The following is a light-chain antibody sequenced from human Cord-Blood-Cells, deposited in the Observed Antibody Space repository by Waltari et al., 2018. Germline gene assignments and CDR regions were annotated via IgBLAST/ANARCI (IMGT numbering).Light chain of an antibody. CDR3: SSYTSSSTLV. V-gene: IGLV2-14*01. CDR1: SSDVGGYNY. J-gene: IGLJ3*02. CDR2: DVS. Sequence: SALTQPASVSGSSGQSITISCTATSSDVGGYNYVSWYQQHPGKAPKLMLYDVSNRPSGASNRFSGSKSGNTASLTISGLQADDEADYYCSSYTSSSTLVFGGGTKLTVL.